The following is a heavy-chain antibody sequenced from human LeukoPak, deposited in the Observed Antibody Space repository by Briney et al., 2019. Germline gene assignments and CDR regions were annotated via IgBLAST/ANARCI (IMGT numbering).Heavy chain of an antibody. CDR1: GFTFNNAW. CDR3: ARFGPTGGFTRD. D-gene: IGHD3-16*01. J-gene: IGHJ4*02. V-gene: IGHV3-15*01. Sequence: GGSLRLSCAASGFTFNNAWMSWVRQAPGKGLEWVGRIKSKADGGTTDHAAPVKGRFSISRDDSKSIAYLQMNSLKTEDTAVYYCARFGPTGGFTRDWGQGTLVTVSS. CDR2: IKSKADGGTT.